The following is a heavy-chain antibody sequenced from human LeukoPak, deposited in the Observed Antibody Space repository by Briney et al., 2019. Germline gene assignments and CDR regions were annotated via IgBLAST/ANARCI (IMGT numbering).Heavy chain of an antibody. V-gene: IGHV3-11*04. J-gene: IGHJ4*02. Sequence: GGSLRLSCAASGFTFSDYYMSWIRQAPGKGLEWVSYISSSGSTIYYADSVKGRFTISRDNAKNSLYLQMNSLRAEDTAVYYCARVYSDDYVWGSYRFVFSYWGQGTLVTVSS. CDR3: ARVYSDDYVWGSYRFVFSY. D-gene: IGHD3-16*02. CDR1: GFTFSDYY. CDR2: ISSSGSTI.